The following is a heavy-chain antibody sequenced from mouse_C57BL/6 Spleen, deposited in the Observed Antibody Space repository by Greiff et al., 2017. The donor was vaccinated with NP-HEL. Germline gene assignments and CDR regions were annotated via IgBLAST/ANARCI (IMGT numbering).Heavy chain of an antibody. V-gene: IGHV5-4*01. J-gene: IGHJ2*01. Sequence: DVHLVESGGGLVKPGGSLKLSCAASGFTFRSYAMSWVRQTPEKRLEWVATISDGGSYTYYPDNVKGRFTISRDNAKNNLYLQMSHLKSEDTAMYYCARDSTGGFYFDYWGQGTTLTGSS. D-gene: IGHD4-1*01. CDR1: GFTFRSYA. CDR3: ARDSTGGFYFDY. CDR2: ISDGGSYT.